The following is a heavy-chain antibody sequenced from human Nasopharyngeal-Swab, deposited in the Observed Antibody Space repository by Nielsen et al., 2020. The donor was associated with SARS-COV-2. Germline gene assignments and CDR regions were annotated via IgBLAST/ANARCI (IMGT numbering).Heavy chain of an antibody. V-gene: IGHV4-30-2*01. D-gene: IGHD2-15*01. CDR3: AREISGGSYHDAFDV. J-gene: IGHJ3*01. CDR2: IYQSGST. Sequence: RPAPGKGLEWIGYIYQSGSTAYTPSLKSRVTISIDRSKNQFSLKLITVTAADTDVYYCAREISGGSYHDAFDVWGQGTMVTVSS.